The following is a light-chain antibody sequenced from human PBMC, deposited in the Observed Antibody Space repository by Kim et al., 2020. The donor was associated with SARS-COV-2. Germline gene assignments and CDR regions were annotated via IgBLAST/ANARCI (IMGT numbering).Light chain of an antibody. CDR3: QQYDSPPYT. CDR1: QSVSSW. CDR2: KAS. V-gene: IGKV1-5*03. J-gene: IGKJ2*01. Sequence: IQLTQSPSTLSASVGDRVTITCRASQSVSSWLAWYQQKPGKAPKLLIYKASTLEGGVPSRFSGRGSGTEFTLTITSLQPDDFATYSSQQYDSPPYTFGQGPTLEIK.